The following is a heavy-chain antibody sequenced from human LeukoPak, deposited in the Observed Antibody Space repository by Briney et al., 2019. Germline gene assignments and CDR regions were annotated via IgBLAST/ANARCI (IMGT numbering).Heavy chain of an antibody. J-gene: IGHJ4*02. D-gene: IGHD3-22*01. CDR1: GFTFSSYG. CDR2: ISGSGGST. Sequence: SGGSLRLSCAASGFTFSSYGMSWVRQAPGKGLEWVSAISGSGGSTYYADSVKGRFTISRDNSKNTLYLQMNSLRAEDTAVYYCAKIARRWYYDSSGYSDYFDYWGQGTLVTVSS. CDR3: AKIARRWYYDSSGYSDYFDY. V-gene: IGHV3-23*01.